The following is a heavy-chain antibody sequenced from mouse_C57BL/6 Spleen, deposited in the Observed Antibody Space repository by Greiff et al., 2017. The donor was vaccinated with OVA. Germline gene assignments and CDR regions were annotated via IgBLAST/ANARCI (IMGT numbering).Heavy chain of an antibody. CDR2: INPNNGGT. CDR3: ARVDYYGSSYGYFDV. D-gene: IGHD1-1*01. V-gene: IGHV1-26*01. CDR1: GYTFTDYY. J-gene: IGHJ1*03. Sequence: EVQLQQSGPELVKPGASFNISCKASGYTFTDYYMNWVKQSHGKSLEWIGDINPNNGGTSYNQKFKGKATLTVDKSSSTAYMELRSLTSEDSADYYCARVDYYGSSYGYFDVWGTGTTVTVSS.